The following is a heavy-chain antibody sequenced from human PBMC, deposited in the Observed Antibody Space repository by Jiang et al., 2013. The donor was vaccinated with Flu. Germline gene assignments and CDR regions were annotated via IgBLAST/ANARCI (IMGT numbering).Heavy chain of an antibody. CDR3: ARSEYDFWIPDN. CDR2: IYYSGST. V-gene: IGHV4-30-4*01. Sequence: GSGLVKPSQTLSLSCTVSGGAVSSGDYYWSWIRQSPGKGLEWIGYIYYSGSTYYNPSLKSRVTLSLDTSKNQFSLKLSSVTAADTAVYFCARSEYDFWIPDNWGPGTLVTVSS. D-gene: IGHD3-3*01. J-gene: IGHJ4*02. CDR1: GGAVSSGDYY.